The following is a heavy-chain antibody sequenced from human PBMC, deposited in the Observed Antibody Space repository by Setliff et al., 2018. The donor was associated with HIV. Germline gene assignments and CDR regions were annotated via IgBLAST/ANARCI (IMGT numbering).Heavy chain of an antibody. D-gene: IGHD4-17*01. CDR1: GGPFFCYS. J-gene: IGHJ4*02. Sequence: PSETLSLTCAVYGGPFFCYSWTWLRKPPGKGLEWIGEINHGATTYYSPSLKSRVTLSVDTSKSQFSLSLRSLTAADTAVYYCARGNGDSKFDYWGRGTLVTVSS. CDR2: INHGATT. V-gene: IGHV4-34*01. CDR3: ARGNGDSKFDY.